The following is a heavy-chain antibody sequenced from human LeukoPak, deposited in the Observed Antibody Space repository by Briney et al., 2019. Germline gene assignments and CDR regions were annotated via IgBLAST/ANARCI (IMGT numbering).Heavy chain of an antibody. Sequence: SGTLSLTCTVSGGSISSYYWSWIRQPPGKGLEWIGYIYYSGSTNYNPSLKSRVTISVDTSKNQFSLKLSSVTAADTAVYYCARDWGCSYGFDYYYYGMDVWGQGTTVTVSS. CDR2: IYYSGST. CDR3: ARDWGCSYGFDYYYYGMDV. D-gene: IGHD5-18*01. V-gene: IGHV4-59*01. CDR1: GGSISSYY. J-gene: IGHJ6*02.